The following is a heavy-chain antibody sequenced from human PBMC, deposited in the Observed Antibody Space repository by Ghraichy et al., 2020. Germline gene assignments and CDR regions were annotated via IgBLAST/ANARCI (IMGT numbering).Heavy chain of an antibody. D-gene: IGHD3-22*01. V-gene: IGHV4-59*01. CDR3: ARDSGPYYASSGYYHWFDP. Sequence: SETLSLTCTVSGGSISSYYWSWIRQPPGKGLEWIGYIYYSGSTNYNPSLKSRVTISVDTSKNQFSLKLSSVTAADTAVYYCARDSGPYYASSGYYHWFDPWGQGTLVTVSA. J-gene: IGHJ5*02. CDR2: IYYSGST. CDR1: GGSISSYY.